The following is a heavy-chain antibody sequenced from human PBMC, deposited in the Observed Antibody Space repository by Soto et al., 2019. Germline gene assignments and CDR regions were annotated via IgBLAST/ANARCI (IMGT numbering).Heavy chain of an antibody. Sequence: SVKVSCKASGGTFSSYAISWVRQSAGQGLEWMGGIIPIFGTANYAQKFQGRVTITADKSTSTAYMELSSLRSEDTAVYYCARDRDYGDFLRAFDIWGQGTMVTVSS. CDR3: ARDRDYGDFLRAFDI. CDR2: IIPIFGTA. J-gene: IGHJ3*02. V-gene: IGHV1-69*06. D-gene: IGHD4-17*01. CDR1: GGTFSSYA.